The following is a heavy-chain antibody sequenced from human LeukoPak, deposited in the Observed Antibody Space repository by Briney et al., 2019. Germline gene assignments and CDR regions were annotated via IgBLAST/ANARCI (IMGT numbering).Heavy chain of an antibody. Sequence: TGGSLRLSCAASGFTVSSSFMSWVRQAPGKGLEWVSVLYDDGATKYADSVKGRFTISRDNSENTLFLQMNSLRTEDTAVYYCARELLYHYYEYWGQGTLVTVSS. V-gene: IGHV3-53*01. CDR3: ARELLYHYYEY. D-gene: IGHD3-3*01. CDR2: LYDDGAT. J-gene: IGHJ4*02. CDR1: GFTVSSSF.